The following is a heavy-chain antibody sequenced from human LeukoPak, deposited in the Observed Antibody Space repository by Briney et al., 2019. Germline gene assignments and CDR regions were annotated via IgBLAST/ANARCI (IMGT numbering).Heavy chain of an antibody. CDR2: IIPIFGTA. J-gene: IGHJ4*02. V-gene: IGHV1-69*13. Sequence: SVKVSCKASGGTFSSYAISWVRQAPGQGLEWMGGIIPIFGTANYAQKFQGRVTITADESTSTAYMELSRLRSDDTAVYYCARRYCSSTSCYYYFDYWGQGTLVTVSS. CDR3: ARRYCSSTSCYYYFDY. CDR1: GGTFSSYA. D-gene: IGHD2-2*01.